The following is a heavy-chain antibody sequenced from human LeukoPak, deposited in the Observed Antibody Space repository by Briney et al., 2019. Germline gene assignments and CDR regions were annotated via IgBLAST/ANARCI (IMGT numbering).Heavy chain of an antibody. J-gene: IGHJ4*02. CDR2: ISSSSSYI. CDR1: GFTFSSYS. V-gene: IGHV3-21*04. Sequence: GGSLRLSCAASGFTFSSYSMNWVRQAPGKGLEWVSSISSSSSYIYYADSVKGRFTISRDNSKNTLYLQMNSLRAEDTAVYYCARKPTTVDDYWGQGTLVTVSS. D-gene: IGHD4-23*01. CDR3: ARKPTTVDDY.